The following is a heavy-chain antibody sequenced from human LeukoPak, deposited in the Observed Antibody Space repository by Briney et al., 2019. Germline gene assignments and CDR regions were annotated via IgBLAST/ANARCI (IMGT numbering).Heavy chain of an antibody. J-gene: IGHJ4*02. CDR1: GFTFSSYS. CDR3: AREGDSYFHRAGYFDY. V-gene: IGHV3-53*01. CDR2: IYSGGSI. Sequence: GGSLRLSCAASGFTFSSYSMNWVRQAPGKGLEWVSVIYSGGSIYYAESVKGRFTISRDNSKNTLYLQMNSLRAEDTAVYYCAREGDSYFHRAGYFDYWGQGTLVTVSS. D-gene: IGHD2-21*01.